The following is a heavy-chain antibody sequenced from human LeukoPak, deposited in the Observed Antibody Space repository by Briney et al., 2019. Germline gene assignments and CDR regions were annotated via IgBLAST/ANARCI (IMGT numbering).Heavy chain of an antibody. CDR3: ARGELKRRDLGLWDYYYYYYMDV. Sequence: PGGSLRLSCAASGFTFSSYWMSWVRQAPGKGLEWVANIKQDGSEKYYVDSVKGRFTISRDNAKNSLYLQMNSLRAEDTAVYYCARGELKRRDLGLWDYYYYYYMDVWGKGTTVTVSS. D-gene: IGHD1-1*01. CDR1: GFTFSSYW. CDR2: IKQDGSEK. V-gene: IGHV3-7*01. J-gene: IGHJ6*03.